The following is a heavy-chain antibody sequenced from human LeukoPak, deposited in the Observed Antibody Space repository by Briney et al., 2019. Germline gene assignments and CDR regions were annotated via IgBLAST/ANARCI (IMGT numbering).Heavy chain of an antibody. V-gene: IGHV3-74*01. Sequence: GETLRLSCAASGFTFRNYWMHWVRLAPGKGLGWVSRINIDGSTRYADSVEGRFTISRDNAKNTLYLQMNSLRAEDTAVYYCARAGGSGWFDPWGQGTLVTVSS. CDR3: ARAGGSGWFDP. CDR1: GFTFRNYW. CDR2: INIDGST. D-gene: IGHD3-10*01. J-gene: IGHJ5*02.